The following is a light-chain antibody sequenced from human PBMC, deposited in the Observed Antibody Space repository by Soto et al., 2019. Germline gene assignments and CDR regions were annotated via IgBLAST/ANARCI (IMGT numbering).Light chain of an antibody. J-gene: IGLJ1*01. Sequence: QSALTQPASVSGSPGQSITISCTGTSRDIGNYNYVSWYQHHPGKAPKLMIYEVTSRPSGVSDRFSGSNSGMTASLTISGLQPEDEADYFCASCRSANTLVVFGTGTKVTVL. V-gene: IGLV2-14*01. CDR3: ASCRSANTLVV. CDR1: SRDIGNYNY. CDR2: EVT.